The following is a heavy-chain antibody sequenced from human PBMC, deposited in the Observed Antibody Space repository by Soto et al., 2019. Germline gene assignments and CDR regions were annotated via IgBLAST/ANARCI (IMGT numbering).Heavy chain of an antibody. Sequence: SETLSLTCIVSGGSISSYYWSWIRQPPGKGLEWIGYTYYSGGTNYNPSLKSRVTISVDMSNNQFSLRLTSVTAADTAVYYCARVWGGAFDIWGQGTMVTVSS. V-gene: IGHV4-59*08. J-gene: IGHJ3*02. CDR3: ARVWGGAFDI. D-gene: IGHD3-10*01. CDR2: TYYSGGT. CDR1: GGSISSYY.